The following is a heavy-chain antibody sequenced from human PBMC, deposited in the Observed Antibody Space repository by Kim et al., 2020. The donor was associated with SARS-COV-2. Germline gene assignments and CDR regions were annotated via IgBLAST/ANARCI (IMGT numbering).Heavy chain of an antibody. CDR3: ARARGGTMIVVVIGAF. CDR1: GGSISSGGYC. J-gene: IGHJ3*01. Sequence: SETLSLTCTVSGGSISSGGYCWSWIRQHPGKGLEWIGYIYYSGSTYYNPSLKSRVTISVDTSKNQFSLKLSSVTAADTAVYYCARARGGTMIVVVIGAF. D-gene: IGHD3-22*01. CDR2: IYYSGST. V-gene: IGHV4-31*03.